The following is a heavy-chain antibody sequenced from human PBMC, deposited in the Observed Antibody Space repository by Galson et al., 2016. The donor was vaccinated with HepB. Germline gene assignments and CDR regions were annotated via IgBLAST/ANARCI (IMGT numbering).Heavy chain of an antibody. CDR1: GFAFGSHW. J-gene: IGHJ5*02. D-gene: IGHD4-23*01. Sequence: SLRLSCAASGFAFGSHWMHWVRQVPGKGLVWVSRINSDGTISNYADSVTGRFTISSDNAKNTLYLQMNSLRVEDTAVYYCGRDHSVVLTTAYNWFDPWGQGTLVTVSS. CDR2: INSDGTIS. V-gene: IGHV3-74*01. CDR3: GRDHSVVLTTAYNWFDP.